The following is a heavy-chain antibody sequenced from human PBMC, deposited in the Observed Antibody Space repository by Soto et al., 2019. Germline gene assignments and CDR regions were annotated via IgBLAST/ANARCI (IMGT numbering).Heavy chain of an antibody. V-gene: IGHV3-30-3*01. CDR1: GFIFSSFA. J-gene: IGHJ4*02. D-gene: IGHD3-16*01. CDR2: ISNDGSQT. Sequence: VQLAESGGDVVQPGRSLRLSCAASGFIFSSFALHWVRQTPDKGLEWVAFISNDGSQTYYADSVKGRFTISRDNSNNSLTLQLDRLRPEDTARYYCARDPYFDYMYGAPDCWGQGTLVGVSS. CDR3: ARDPYFDYMYGAPDC.